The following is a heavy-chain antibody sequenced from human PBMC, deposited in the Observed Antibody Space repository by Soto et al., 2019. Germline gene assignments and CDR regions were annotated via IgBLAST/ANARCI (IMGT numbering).Heavy chain of an antibody. CDR1: GFTFRNYA. CDR2: VSGSGGNT. D-gene: IGHD3-3*02. Sequence: VQLLESGGGLVQPGGSLRLSCAASGFTFRNYAMNCVRQAPGKGLAGVSGVSGSGGNTFYADSVKGRFTISRDNSKNALYLQMNSLRAEDPAIYYCAKCPASIFTFDYWGQGTLVTVSS. CDR3: AKCPASIFTFDY. V-gene: IGHV3-23*01. J-gene: IGHJ4*02.